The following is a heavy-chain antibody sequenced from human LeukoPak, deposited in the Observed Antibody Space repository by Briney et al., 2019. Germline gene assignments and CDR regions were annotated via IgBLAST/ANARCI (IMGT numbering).Heavy chain of an antibody. D-gene: IGHD6-13*01. CDR1: RFTFSSYA. CDR2: INSSGGRT. Sequence: GGSLRLSCAASRFTFSSYAMSWVRQAPGKGLEWVSSINSSGGRTYYADSVKGRFTISRDNSKNTLYLQMNSLRAEDTAVYYCAKDRSIAAGDDAFDIWGQGTMATVSS. V-gene: IGHV3-23*01. J-gene: IGHJ3*02. CDR3: AKDRSIAAGDDAFDI.